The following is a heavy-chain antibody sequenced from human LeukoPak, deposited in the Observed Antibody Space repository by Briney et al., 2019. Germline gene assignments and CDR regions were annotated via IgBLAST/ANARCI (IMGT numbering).Heavy chain of an antibody. V-gene: IGHV3-48*02. CDR1: GFTFSSYE. CDR2: ISSSSSTT. CDR3: ARVVVGATSHWFDP. J-gene: IGHJ5*02. Sequence: GGSLRLSCVASGFTFSSYEMNWVRQAPGKGPEWVSYISSSSSTTYYADSVEGRCTISRDNAKKSLYLQMNSLRDEDTAVYYCARVVVGATSHWFDPWGQGTLVTVSS. D-gene: IGHD1-26*01.